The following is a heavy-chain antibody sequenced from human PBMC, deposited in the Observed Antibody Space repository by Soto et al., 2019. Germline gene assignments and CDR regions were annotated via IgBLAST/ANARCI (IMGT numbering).Heavy chain of an antibody. D-gene: IGHD6-19*01. V-gene: IGHV1-46*01. CDR3: ARDRSTPISSGSSGV. J-gene: IGHJ6*02. Sequence: ASVKVSCKASGYTFISYYMHWVRQAPGQGLEWMGIINPSGSTSYAQKFQGRVTMTRDTSTSTVYMELRSLRSDDTAVFYCARDRSTPISSGSSGVWGQGTTVTVSS. CDR2: INPSGST. CDR1: GYTFISYY.